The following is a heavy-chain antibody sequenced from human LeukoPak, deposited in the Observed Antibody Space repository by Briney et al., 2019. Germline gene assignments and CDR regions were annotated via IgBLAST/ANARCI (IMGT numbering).Heavy chain of an antibody. J-gene: IGHJ4*02. D-gene: IGHD6-13*01. CDR1: GFSFSGHW. CDR3: ARGPSSNWSGLDF. CDR2: ISPTGSTT. Sequence: KSGGSLRLSCAASGFSFSGHWMHWARQLPGKGLVWVSRISPTGSTTSYADSVKGRFTVSRDNAKNTLYLQVNNLRAEDTAVYYCARGPSSNWSGLDFWGQGTLLTVSS. V-gene: IGHV3-74*01.